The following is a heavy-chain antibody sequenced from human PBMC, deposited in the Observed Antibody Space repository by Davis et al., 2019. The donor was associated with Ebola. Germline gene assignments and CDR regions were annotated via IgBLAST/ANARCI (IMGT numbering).Heavy chain of an antibody. V-gene: IGHV1-18*01. CDR1: GYTFTSYG. J-gene: IGHJ4*02. CDR3: ARGFCSGGSCYSLDY. D-gene: IGHD2-15*01. CDR2: ISAYNGNT. Sequence: AASVKVSCKASGYTFTSYGISWVRQAPGQGLEWMGWISAYNGNTNYPQKLQGRVTMTTDTSTSTAYMELRSLRSDDTAVYYCARGFCSGGSCYSLDYWGQGTLVTVSS.